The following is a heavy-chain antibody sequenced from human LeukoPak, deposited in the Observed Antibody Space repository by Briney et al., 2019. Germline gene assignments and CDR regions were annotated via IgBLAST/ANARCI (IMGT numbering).Heavy chain of an antibody. V-gene: IGHV1-69*04. CDR1: GGTFSSYA. Sequence: GASVKVSCKASGGTFSSYAISWVRLAPGQGLELMGRIIPILGIANYAQKFQGRVTITADKSTSTAYMELSSLRSEDTAVYYCARAFMTGSSSAFDIWGQGTMVTVSS. D-gene: IGHD3-16*01. CDR3: ARAFMTGSSSAFDI. CDR2: IIPILGIA. J-gene: IGHJ3*02.